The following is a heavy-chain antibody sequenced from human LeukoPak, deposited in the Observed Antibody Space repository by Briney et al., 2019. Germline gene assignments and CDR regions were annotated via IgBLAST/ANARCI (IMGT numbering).Heavy chain of an antibody. J-gene: IGHJ4*02. CDR3: ARGGTDFWSGYSPEYYFDY. V-gene: IGHV3-7*01. Sequence: GGSLRLSCAASGFTFSSYWMSWVRQAPGKGLEWVANIKQDGSEKYYVDSVKGRFTIPRDNAKNSLYLQMNSLRAEDTAVYYCARGGTDFWSGYSPEYYFDYWGQGTLVTVSS. CDR1: GFTFSSYW. D-gene: IGHD3-3*01. CDR2: IKQDGSEK.